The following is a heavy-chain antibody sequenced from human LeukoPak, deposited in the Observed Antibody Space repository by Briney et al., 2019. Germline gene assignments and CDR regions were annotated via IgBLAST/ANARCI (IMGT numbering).Heavy chain of an antibody. V-gene: IGHV5-51*01. CDR1: GYSFTSSW. Sequence: GESLKISCKDSGYSFTSSWIAWVRHMPGKGLEWMGSIYPGDSETRYSPSFQGQVTISADKSISTAYLQWSSLKASDTAMYYCVRRVPGTKWFDPWGQGTLVTVSS. CDR2: IYPGDSET. J-gene: IGHJ5*02. CDR3: VRRVPGTKWFDP. D-gene: IGHD6-6*01.